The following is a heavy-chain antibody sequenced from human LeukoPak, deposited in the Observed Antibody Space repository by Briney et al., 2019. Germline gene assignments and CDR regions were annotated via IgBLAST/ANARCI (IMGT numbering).Heavy chain of an antibody. J-gene: IGHJ5*02. CDR2: INPNSGGT. D-gene: IGHD3-10*01. V-gene: IGHV1-2*02. Sequence: ASVKVSCKASGYTFTDYYMHWVRQAPGQGLEWMGWINPNSGGTNFAQKFQGRVTMTRDTSVSTAYMELSRLRSDDTAVYHCARTTLQTLGAWGQGTLVTVSS. CDR1: GYTFTDYY. CDR3: ARTTLQTLGA.